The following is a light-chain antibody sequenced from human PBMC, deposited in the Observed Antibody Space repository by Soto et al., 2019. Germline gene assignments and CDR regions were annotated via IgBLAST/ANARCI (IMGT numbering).Light chain of an antibody. V-gene: IGLV2-23*01. CDR3: CSYAGRSTYV. J-gene: IGLJ1*01. CDR1: SSDVGSYNL. CDR2: EGS. Sequence: QSVLTQPASVSGSPGQSITISCTVTSSDVGSYNLVSWYQQHPGKAPKLMIYEGSKRPSGVSNRSSGSKSGNTASLTSSGLQAEDEADYYCCSYAGRSTYVFGTGTKVTVL.